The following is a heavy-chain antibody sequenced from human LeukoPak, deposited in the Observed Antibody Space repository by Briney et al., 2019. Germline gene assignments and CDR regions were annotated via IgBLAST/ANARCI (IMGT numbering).Heavy chain of an antibody. CDR3: ARDDCSSTSCFDP. J-gene: IGHJ5*02. CDR1: GFTFSSYG. Sequence: NPGGSLRLSCAASGFTFSSYGMHWVRQAPGKGLEWVSSISSSSSYIYYADSVKGRFTISRDNAKNSLYLQMNSLRAEDTAVYYCARDDCSSTSCFDPWGQGTLVTVSS. D-gene: IGHD2-2*01. CDR2: ISSSSSYI. V-gene: IGHV3-21*01.